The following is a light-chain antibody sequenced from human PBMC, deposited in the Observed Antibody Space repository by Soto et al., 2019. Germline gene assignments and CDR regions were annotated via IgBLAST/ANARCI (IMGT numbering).Light chain of an antibody. CDR2: AAS. V-gene: IGKV1-8*01. Sequence: ALRMTQSPSSFSASTGDRVTITCRASQGISSYLAWYQQKPGKAPKLLIYAASTLQSGVPSRFSGSGSGTDFTLTISCLQSEDFATYYYQQYYSYPHTFGHGTNVEIK. CDR3: QQYYSYPHT. CDR1: QGISSY. J-gene: IGKJ1*01.